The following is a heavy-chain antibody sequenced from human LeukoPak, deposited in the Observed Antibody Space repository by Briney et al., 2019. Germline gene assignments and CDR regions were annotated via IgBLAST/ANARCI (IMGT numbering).Heavy chain of an antibody. V-gene: IGHV4-34*01. Sequence: SETLSLTCAVYGGSFGGYYWSWIRQPPGKGLEWIGEINHSGSTNYNPSLKSRVTISVDTSKNQFSLKLSSVTAADTAVYYCARVVLYDFWSGYYPTGYGMDVWGQGTMVTVSS. CDR1: GGSFGGYY. J-gene: IGHJ6*02. D-gene: IGHD3-3*01. CDR3: ARVVLYDFWSGYYPTGYGMDV. CDR2: INHSGST.